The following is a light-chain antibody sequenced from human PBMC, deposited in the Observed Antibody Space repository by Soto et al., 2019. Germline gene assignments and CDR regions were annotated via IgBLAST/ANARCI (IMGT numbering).Light chain of an antibody. CDR3: QHLNDYRYT. Sequence: DIQLTQSPSFLSASVGDRVTITCRASQAISSSLAWYQHNPGKAPKLLIYAASTLQNGVPSSFSGSGSRTEFTITISSLQPEDFATYYCQHLNDYRYTFGQGTKVEIK. CDR2: AAS. V-gene: IGKV1-9*01. J-gene: IGKJ2*01. CDR1: QAISSS.